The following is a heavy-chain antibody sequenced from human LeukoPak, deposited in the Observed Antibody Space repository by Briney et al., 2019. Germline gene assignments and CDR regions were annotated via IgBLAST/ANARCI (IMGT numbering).Heavy chain of an antibody. J-gene: IGHJ6*02. Sequence: GGSLRLSCAASGFTFSTYSMNWVRQAPGKGLEWVSYISSSTSTIYYADSVKGRFTISRDNAKNSLYLQMNSLRAEDTAVYYCARDRADYYGMDVWGQGTTVTVSS. V-gene: IGHV3-48*01. D-gene: IGHD3-10*01. CDR3: ARDRADYYGMDV. CDR2: ISSSTSTI. CDR1: GFTFSTYS.